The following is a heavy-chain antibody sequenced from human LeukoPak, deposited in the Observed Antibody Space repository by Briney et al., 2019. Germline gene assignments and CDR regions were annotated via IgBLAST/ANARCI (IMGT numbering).Heavy chain of an antibody. Sequence: GGSLRLSCAASGFTFRDYWMSWVRQAPGKGLEWVANIKEDGSEKHYVDSVKGRFTISRDNAKNSLYLQSLYLQMNSLRAEDTAVYYRATGPYTAYLYWGQGTLVTVSS. CDR1: GFTFRDYW. V-gene: IGHV3-7*01. CDR3: ATGPYTAYLY. J-gene: IGHJ4*02. D-gene: IGHD2-2*02. CDR2: IKEDGSEK.